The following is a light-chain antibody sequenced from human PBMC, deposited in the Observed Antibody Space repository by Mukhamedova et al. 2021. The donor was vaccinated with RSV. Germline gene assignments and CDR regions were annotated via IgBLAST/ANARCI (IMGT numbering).Light chain of an antibody. CDR2: GAS. J-gene: IGKJ4*01. V-gene: IGKV3-15*01. CDR3: QHYVEWPSLT. Sequence: HGQGPRLLIYGASTRATGIPARFSGSGSGTDFTLTISSLQSEDFAIYYCQHYVEWPSLTFGGGTKVESK.